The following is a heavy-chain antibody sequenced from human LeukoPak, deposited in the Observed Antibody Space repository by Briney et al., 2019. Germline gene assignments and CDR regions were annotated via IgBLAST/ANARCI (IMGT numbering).Heavy chain of an antibody. Sequence: PGGSLRLSCAASGFTFSSYEMNWVRQAPGKGLDWVSYISTSGSTIYYADSVKGRFTISRDNAKNSLYLQMNSLRAEDTAVYYCARDTMVRGVPIWGQGTLVTVSS. CDR1: GFTFSSYE. J-gene: IGHJ4*02. CDR3: ARDTMVRGVPI. D-gene: IGHD3-10*01. V-gene: IGHV3-48*03. CDR2: ISTSGSTI.